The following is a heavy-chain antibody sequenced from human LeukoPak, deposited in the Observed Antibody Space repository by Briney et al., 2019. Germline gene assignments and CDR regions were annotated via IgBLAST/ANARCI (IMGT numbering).Heavy chain of an antibody. CDR2: ISGSGGST. CDR3: AKPKSRAYCGGDCYPFDY. Sequence: PGGSLRLSCAASGFTFSSYAMSWVRQAPGKGLEWVSAISGSGGSTYYADSVKGRFTISRDNSKNTLYLQMNSLRAADTAVYYCAKPKSRAYCGGDCYPFDYWGRGTLVTVSS. J-gene: IGHJ4*02. V-gene: IGHV3-23*01. CDR1: GFTFSSYA. D-gene: IGHD2-21*02.